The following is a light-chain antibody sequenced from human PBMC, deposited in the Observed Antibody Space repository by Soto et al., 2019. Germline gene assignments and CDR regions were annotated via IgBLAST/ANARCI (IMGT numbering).Light chain of an antibody. CDR1: QSVSSS. Sequence: EMVLTQSPATLSLSPGERVTLSCRASQSVSSSLAWYQQKPGQAPRLLIYDTSYRATGIPARFSGSVSGTDFTLTISSLGNEHFPVYYCQQRSNWLWTLGHGTKVEI. CDR3: QQRSNWLWT. J-gene: IGKJ1*01. V-gene: IGKV3-11*01. CDR2: DTS.